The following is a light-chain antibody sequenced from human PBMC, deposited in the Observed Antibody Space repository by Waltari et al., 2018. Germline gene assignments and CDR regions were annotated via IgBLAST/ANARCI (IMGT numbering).Light chain of an antibody. CDR2: DVF. CDR1: SDDLGGYNF. J-gene: IGLJ2*01. V-gene: IGLV2-14*03. CDR3: SAYTSWSTVI. Sequence: QSALTQPASVSASPGQSITISCTGTSDDLGGYNFVSWYQQHPGKAPKLIIYDVFKRPSGVYNRFSGSKSLNTASLSISGLQAEDEGVYYCSAYTSWSTVIFGGGTKLAVL.